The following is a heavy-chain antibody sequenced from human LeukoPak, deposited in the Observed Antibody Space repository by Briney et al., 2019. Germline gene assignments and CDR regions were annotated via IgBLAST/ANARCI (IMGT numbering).Heavy chain of an antibody. CDR3: VKDDTYYYDTSGPD. V-gene: IGHV3-64D*06. CDR1: GFTFSSYD. D-gene: IGHD3-22*01. CDR2: ICSNGGSR. J-gene: IGHJ4*02. Sequence: PGVTVSLSRSASGFTFSSYDMHWVRQAPAKGLEDVSSICSNGGSRDYADSMKGRSDISRANSKIPLYLQMSSLRAEDTAVYYCVKDDTYYYDTSGPDWGQGTLVTVSS.